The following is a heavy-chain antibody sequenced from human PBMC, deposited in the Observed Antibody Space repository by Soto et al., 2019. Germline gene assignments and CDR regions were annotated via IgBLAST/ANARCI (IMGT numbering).Heavy chain of an antibody. D-gene: IGHD2-2*01. CDR2: IIPIFGTA. J-gene: IGHJ6*02. V-gene: IGHV1-69*13. Sequence: ASVKVSCKASGGTFSSYAISWVRQAPGQGLEWMGGIIPIFGTANYAQKFQGRVTVTADESTSTAYMELSSLRSEDTAVYYCARGIPAATGAYYYYGMDVWGQGTTVTVSS. CDR3: ARGIPAATGAYYYYGMDV. CDR1: GGTFSSYA.